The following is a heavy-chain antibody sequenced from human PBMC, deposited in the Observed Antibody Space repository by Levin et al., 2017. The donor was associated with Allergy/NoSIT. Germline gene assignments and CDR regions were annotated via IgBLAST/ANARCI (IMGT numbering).Heavy chain of an antibody. CDR3: ARHAGDIVEDEGMDG. V-gene: IGHV5-51*01. Sequence: ASVKVSCKGSGYSFTSYWIGWVRQRPGKGLEWMGIIYPGDSDTRYSPSFQGQVTISADKSISTSYLQWSSLKASDTAMYYCARHAGDIVEDEGMDGWGQGTTVTVSS. D-gene: IGHD2-15*01. CDR2: IYPGDSDT. CDR1: GYSFTSYW. J-gene: IGHJ6*02.